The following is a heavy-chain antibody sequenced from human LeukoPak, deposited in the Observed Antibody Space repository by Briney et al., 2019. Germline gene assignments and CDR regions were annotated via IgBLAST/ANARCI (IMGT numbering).Heavy chain of an antibody. V-gene: IGHV3-30*18. CDR1: GFTFSSYG. CDR3: AKDHQYGSGAPDY. J-gene: IGHJ4*02. D-gene: IGHD3-10*01. CDR2: ISYDGSNK. Sequence: GGSLRLSCAASGFTFSSYGMHWVRQAPGKGLEWVAVISYDGSNKYYADSVKGRFTISRDNSKNTLYLQMNSLRAEDTAVYYCAKDHQYGSGAPDYWGQGTLVAVSS.